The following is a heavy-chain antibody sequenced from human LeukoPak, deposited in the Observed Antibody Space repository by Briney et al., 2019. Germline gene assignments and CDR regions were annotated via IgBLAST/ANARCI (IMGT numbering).Heavy chain of an antibody. V-gene: IGHV6-1*01. J-gene: IGHJ4*02. CDR3: ARDLGYSSSWYLDY. Sequence: SQTLSLTSAIPGDSVSSNSAAWNWIRQSPSRGLEWLGRTYYRSKWYNDYAVSVKSRITINPDTSKNRFSLQLNSVTPEDTAVYYCARDLGYSSSWYLDYWGQGTLVTVSS. CDR1: GDSVSSNSAA. CDR2: TYYRSKWYN. D-gene: IGHD6-13*01.